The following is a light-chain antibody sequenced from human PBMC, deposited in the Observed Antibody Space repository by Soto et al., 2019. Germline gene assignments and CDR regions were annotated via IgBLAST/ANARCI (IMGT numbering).Light chain of an antibody. V-gene: IGKV3-20*01. J-gene: IGKJ4*02. CDR3: QQYGSSPLT. CDR2: GAS. Sequence: EMVLTQSPGTLSLSPGERAILSCRASQSVSSSFLAWHRQKPGQAPRLLIYGASSRATGIPDRFSGSGSGTDFTITISRLEPEDVAVYYCQQYGSSPLTFGGGTKVEIK. CDR1: QSVSSSF.